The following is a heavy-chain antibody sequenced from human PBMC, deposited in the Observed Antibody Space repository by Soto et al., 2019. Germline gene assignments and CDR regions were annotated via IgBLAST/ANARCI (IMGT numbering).Heavy chain of an antibody. CDR1: GGSFSGYY. D-gene: IGHD4-17*01. J-gene: IGHJ6*03. CDR2: INHSGST. CDR3: ARVDVTTNNYYYYYMDV. Sequence: SETLSLTCAVYGGSFSGYYWSWIRQPPGKGLEWIGEINHSGSTNYNPSLKSRVTISVDTSKNQFSLKLSSVTAADTAVYYCARVDVTTNNYYYYYMDVWGKGTTVTVSS. V-gene: IGHV4-34*01.